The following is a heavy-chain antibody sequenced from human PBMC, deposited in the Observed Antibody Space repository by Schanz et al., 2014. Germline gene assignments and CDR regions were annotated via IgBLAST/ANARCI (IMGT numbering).Heavy chain of an antibody. CDR1: GFTFSDYY. CDR2: ISSSASTIQYA. CDR3: AKGLGTRSNNFDY. D-gene: IGHD6-13*01. Sequence: QVQLVESGGGLVKPGGSLRLSCAASGFTFSDYYMTWIRQAPGKGLEWVSYISSSASTIQYADYTDSVKGRFTISRDNAKNTLYLQINSLRTEDTAVFYCAKGLGTRSNNFDYWGQGTLVTVSS. V-gene: IGHV3-11*04. J-gene: IGHJ4*02.